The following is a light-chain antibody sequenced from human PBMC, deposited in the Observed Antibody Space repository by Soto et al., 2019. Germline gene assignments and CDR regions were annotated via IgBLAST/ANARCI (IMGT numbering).Light chain of an antibody. Sequence: DIQMSQSPSSLSASVGDTYTISFRASQSVKKYLNWYQQKPGNVPTLLIYAASTLQGGVPSRFNGSGFGTDFTVTISNLQPEDFATYSCPQSFSTALSYGGGTKVDIK. CDR1: QSVKKY. V-gene: IGKV1-39*01. CDR2: AAS. J-gene: IGKJ4*01. CDR3: PQSFSTALS.